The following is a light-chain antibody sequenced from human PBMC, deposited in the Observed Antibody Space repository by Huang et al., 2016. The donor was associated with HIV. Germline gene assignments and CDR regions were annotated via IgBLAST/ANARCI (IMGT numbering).Light chain of an antibody. Sequence: DIVMTQSPLSLSVTLGEPASISCKSNQSLLYSNGYTSLDWYLQKPGQSPQLLIFLGSERASGGPDRFSGSGTGVDFTLTISRLEAEDVGVYYCMQGLQTPPTFGQGTKVEI. J-gene: IGKJ1*01. CDR1: QSLLYSNGYTS. CDR2: LGS. V-gene: IGKV2-28*01. CDR3: MQGLQTPPT.